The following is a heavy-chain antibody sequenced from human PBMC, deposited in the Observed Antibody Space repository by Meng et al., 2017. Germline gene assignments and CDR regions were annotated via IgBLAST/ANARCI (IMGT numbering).Heavy chain of an antibody. Sequence: ASVKVSCKASGYTFTSYGISWVRQAPGQGLEWMGWTSAYNGNTNYAQKLQGRVTMTTDTSTSTAYMELRSLRSDDTAVYYCARVGHDSSGYYPHFDYWGQGTLVTVSS. CDR2: TSAYNGNT. V-gene: IGHV1-18*01. D-gene: IGHD3-22*01. CDR1: GYTFTSYG. CDR3: ARVGHDSSGYYPHFDY. J-gene: IGHJ4*02.